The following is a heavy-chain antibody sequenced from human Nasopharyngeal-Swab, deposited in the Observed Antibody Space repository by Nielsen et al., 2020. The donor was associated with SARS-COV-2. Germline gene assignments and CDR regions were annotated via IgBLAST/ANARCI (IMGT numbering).Heavy chain of an antibody. J-gene: IGHJ6*02. CDR1: GFTFDDYA. CDR3: AKRPYSGSYYGYYYYGMDV. D-gene: IGHD1-26*01. Sequence: SLKISCAASGFTFDDYAMHWVRQAPGKGLEWVSGISWNSGSIGYADSVKGRFTISRDNSKNTLYLQMNSLRAEDTAVYYCAKRPYSGSYYGYYYYGMDVWGQGTTVTVSS. CDR2: ISWNSGSI. V-gene: IGHV3-9*01.